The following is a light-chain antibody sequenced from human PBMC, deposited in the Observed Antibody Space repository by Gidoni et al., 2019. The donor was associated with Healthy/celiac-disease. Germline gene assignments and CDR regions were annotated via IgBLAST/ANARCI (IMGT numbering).Light chain of an antibody. J-gene: IGKJ4*01. CDR2: DAS. CDR3: QQRSNWPLA. Sequence: EIVLTQSPATLSLSPGERATLSCRASQGVSSYLARYQQKPGQAPRLLIYDASNRATGIPARFSGSGSGTDFTLTISSLEPEDFAVYYCQQRSNWPLAFGGGTKVEIK. CDR1: QGVSSY. V-gene: IGKV3-11*01.